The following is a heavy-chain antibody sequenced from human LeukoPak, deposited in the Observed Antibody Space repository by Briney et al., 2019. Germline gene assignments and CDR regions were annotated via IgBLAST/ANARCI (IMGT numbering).Heavy chain of an antibody. V-gene: IGHV3-74*01. CDR2: INTDGTII. CDR1: GFTFSSYW. D-gene: IGHD2/OR15-2a*01. Sequence: GGSLRLSCAASGFTFSSYWRHWVRQTPGRGLVWVARINTDGTIIDYADSVQGRFTISRDNAKNALYLQMNSLRAEGTALYYCVKDLDFRADCWGQGTLVTVSS. J-gene: IGHJ4*02. CDR3: VKDLDFRADC.